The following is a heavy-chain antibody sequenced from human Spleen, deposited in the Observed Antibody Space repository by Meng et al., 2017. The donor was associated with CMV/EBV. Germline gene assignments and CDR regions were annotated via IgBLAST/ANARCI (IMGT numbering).Heavy chain of an antibody. V-gene: IGHV2-5*01. D-gene: IGHD3-16*02. CDR1: GFSLTTSAGG. Sequence: SGFSLTTSAGGVGWIRQPTGKALEWLALVYWNDDKRYSPSLKSRLTITKDTSKNQVVLTMTNMDPVDTATYYCAHYLDYVWGSYPFDPWGQGTLVTVSS. J-gene: IGHJ5*02. CDR2: VYWNDDK. CDR3: AHYLDYVWGSYPFDP.